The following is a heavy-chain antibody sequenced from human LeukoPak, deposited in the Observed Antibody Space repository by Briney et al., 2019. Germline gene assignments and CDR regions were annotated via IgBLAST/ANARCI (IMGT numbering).Heavy chain of an antibody. CDR3: ARHLWGGFSERGFRPPPPSLSPDP. CDR2: IYYSGST. V-gene: IGHV4-39*01. Sequence: SETLSLTCTVSGGSISSSSYYWGWIRQPPGKGLEWIGSIYYSGSTYYNPSLKSRVTISVDTSKNQFSLKLSSVTAADTAVYYCARHLWGGFSERGFRPPPPSLSPDPWGQGTLVTVSS. D-gene: IGHD3-16*02. J-gene: IGHJ5*02. CDR1: GGSISSSSYY.